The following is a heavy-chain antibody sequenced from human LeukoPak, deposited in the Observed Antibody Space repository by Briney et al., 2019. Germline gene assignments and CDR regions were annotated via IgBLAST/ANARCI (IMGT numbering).Heavy chain of an antibody. CDR3: ARSGSYHNNFDY. V-gene: IGHV4-59*01. Sequence: SETVSLTCTVSGGSISSYYWTWIRQPPGKGLEWIGYIYYSGSTNYNPSLKSRVTISVDTSKNQFSLKLNSVTAADTAFYYCARSGSYHNNFDYWGQGTLVTVSS. CDR2: IYYSGST. CDR1: GGSISSYY. D-gene: IGHD1-26*01. J-gene: IGHJ4*02.